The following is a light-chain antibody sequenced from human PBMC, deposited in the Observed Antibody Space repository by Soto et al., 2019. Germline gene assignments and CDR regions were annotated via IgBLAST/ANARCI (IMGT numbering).Light chain of an antibody. J-gene: IGKJ4*01. V-gene: IGKV3-11*01. CDR1: QSVSDY. CDR2: DAS. Sequence: EIVLTQSPATLSLSPGERATLSCRASQSVSDYLAWYQQKPGQAPRLLIYDASNRATGIPARFSGSGSGTDFTLTISSLEPEDFAVYYCQQRSNWPPLTIGGGTKVDIK. CDR3: QQRSNWPPLT.